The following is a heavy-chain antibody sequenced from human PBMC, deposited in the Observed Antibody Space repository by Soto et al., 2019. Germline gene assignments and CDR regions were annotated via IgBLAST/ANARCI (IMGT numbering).Heavy chain of an antibody. CDR1: GGPIDTPNW. CDR2: MYPSGSS. CDR3: AREGFDHRTDS. J-gene: IGHJ4*02. V-gene: IGHV4-4*02. Sequence: QVQLQESGPGLVKPSETLSLTCAVSGGPIDTPNWWSWYRQPPGKGLEWIAEMYPSGSSNRNPSLNSRVTISLDTSSNHFSLKLTSLTAADTAIYYFAREGFDHRTDSWGQGIPVTVSS.